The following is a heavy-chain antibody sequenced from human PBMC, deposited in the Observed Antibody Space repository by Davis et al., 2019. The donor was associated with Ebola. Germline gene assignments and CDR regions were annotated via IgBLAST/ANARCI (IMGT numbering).Heavy chain of an antibody. CDR3: ATTQWLREFDN. CDR1: GFTVSSNH. J-gene: IGHJ4*02. V-gene: IGHV3-53*05. D-gene: IGHD6-19*01. Sequence: GESLKISCTASGFTVSSNHMSWVRQAPGKGLEWVSVIYDQSTAYADAVRVRFIISRDKSNNTLYLEMSSLRVDDTAVYYCATTQWLREFDNWGQGTLVTVSS. CDR2: IYDQST.